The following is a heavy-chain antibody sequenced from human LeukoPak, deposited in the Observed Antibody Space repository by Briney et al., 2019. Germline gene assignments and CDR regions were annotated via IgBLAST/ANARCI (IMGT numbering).Heavy chain of an antibody. CDR1: GGSFSGYY. CDR3: ARETVRKCFDY. Sequence: SETLSLTCAVYGGSFSGYYWSWIRQPPGKGLEWIGEINHSGSTNYNPSLKSRVTILVDTSKNQFSLKLSSVTAADTAVYYCARETVRKCFDYWGQGTLVTVSS. J-gene: IGHJ4*02. D-gene: IGHD1-1*01. V-gene: IGHV4-34*01. CDR2: INHSGST.